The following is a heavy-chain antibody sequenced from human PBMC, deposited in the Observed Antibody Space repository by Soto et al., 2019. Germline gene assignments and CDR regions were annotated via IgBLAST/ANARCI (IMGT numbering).Heavy chain of an antibody. CDR1: GFTFSSYG. CDR3: ARGLNYYDSSGYHFDY. Sequence: QVQLVESGGGVVQPGRSLRLSCAASGFTFSSYGMHWVRQAPGEGLEWVAVIWYDGSNKYYADSVKGRFTISRDNSKNTLYLQMNSLRAEDTAVYYCARGLNYYDSSGYHFDYWGQGTLVTVSS. V-gene: IGHV3-33*01. CDR2: IWYDGSNK. J-gene: IGHJ4*02. D-gene: IGHD3-22*01.